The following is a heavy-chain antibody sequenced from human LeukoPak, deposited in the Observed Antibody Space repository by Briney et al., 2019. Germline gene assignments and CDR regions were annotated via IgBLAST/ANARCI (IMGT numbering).Heavy chain of an antibody. CDR2: ISYDGSNK. J-gene: IGHJ5*02. Sequence: GRSLRLSCAASGFTFSSYGMHWVRQAPGKGLEWVAVISYDGSNKYYADSVKGRFTISRDNSKNTLYLQMNSLRAEDTAVYYCAEARSVMGATSFDPRGQGTLVTVSS. D-gene: IGHD1-26*01. V-gene: IGHV3-30*18. CDR3: AEARSVMGATSFDP. CDR1: GFTFSSYG.